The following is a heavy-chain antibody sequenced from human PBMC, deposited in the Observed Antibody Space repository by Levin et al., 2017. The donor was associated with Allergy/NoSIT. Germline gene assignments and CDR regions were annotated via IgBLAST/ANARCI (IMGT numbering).Heavy chain of an antibody. D-gene: IGHD6-19*01. CDR2: INTDNGNT. J-gene: IGHJ4*02. CDR1: GYTFTSYA. V-gene: IGHV1-3*04. CDR3: AKATSDWVPFDY. Sequence: ASVKVSCKASGYTFTSYAMHWVRQAPGQRLEWMGWINTDNGNTKYSEKLQGRVTITRDTYASTAYMELSSLRSEDTAIYYCAKATSDWVPFDYWGQGTLVTVSS.